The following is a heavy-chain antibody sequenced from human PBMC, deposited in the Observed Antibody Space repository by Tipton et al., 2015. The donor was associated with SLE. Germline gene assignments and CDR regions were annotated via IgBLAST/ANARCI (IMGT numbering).Heavy chain of an antibody. J-gene: IGHJ4*02. CDR3: ARERNCIGGTCYGSHFDY. D-gene: IGHD2-15*01. CDR2: IHRSGNT. Sequence: PGLVKPSETLSVTCTVSDFSISSGYYWGWIRQPPGKGLEWIGSIHRSGNTYYNPSLKSRVTISVDTSRNEVSLKLSSVTAADTALYYCARERNCIGGTCYGSHFDYWGPGALVTVSS. V-gene: IGHV4-38-2*02. CDR1: DFSISSGYY.